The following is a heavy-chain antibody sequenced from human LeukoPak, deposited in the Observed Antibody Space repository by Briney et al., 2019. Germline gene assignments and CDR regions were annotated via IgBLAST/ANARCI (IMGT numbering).Heavy chain of an antibody. CDR1: GLTFDDYG. CDR3: AKGGQQLVRFSFDY. Sequence: GGSLRLSCVASGLTFDDYGMSWVRQAPGKGLEWVSGISGSGGSTYFADSVRGRFTISRDNSKNTLYLQMNSLRAEDTALYYCAKGGQQLVRFSFDYWGQGTLVTVSS. J-gene: IGHJ4*02. D-gene: IGHD6-13*01. CDR2: ISGSGGST. V-gene: IGHV3-23*01.